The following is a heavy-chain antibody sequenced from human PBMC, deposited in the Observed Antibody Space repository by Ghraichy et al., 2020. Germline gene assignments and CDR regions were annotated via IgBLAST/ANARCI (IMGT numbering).Heavy chain of an antibody. CDR1: GVTFSSYG. CDR3: ARNYGDYDAFDY. J-gene: IGHJ4*02. V-gene: IGHV3-33*01. D-gene: IGHD4-17*01. Sequence: LSLTCAASGVTFSSYGWHWVRQAPGKGLEWVAVIWNDGNNRDYAGSVKGRFTISRDISKNTVYPQMNSLSAEDTAVYYCARNYGDYDAFDYWGQGTLVTVSS. CDR2: IWNDGNNR.